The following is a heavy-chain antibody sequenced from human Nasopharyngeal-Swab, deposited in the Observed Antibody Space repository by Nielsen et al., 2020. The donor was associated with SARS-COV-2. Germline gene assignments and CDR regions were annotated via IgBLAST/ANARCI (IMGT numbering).Heavy chain of an antibody. CDR1: GYSFTSYW. V-gene: IGHV5-51*01. CDR3: ARPYDSSGYHDAFDI. J-gene: IGHJ3*02. CDR2: IYHGDSDT. Sequence: GGSLRLSCKGSGYSFTSYWIGWVRQMPGKGLEWMGIIYHGDSDTSYSPSFQGQVTIAADKSISTAYLQWSSLKASDTAMYYCARPYDSSGYHDAFDIWCQGTMFTVSS. D-gene: IGHD3-22*01.